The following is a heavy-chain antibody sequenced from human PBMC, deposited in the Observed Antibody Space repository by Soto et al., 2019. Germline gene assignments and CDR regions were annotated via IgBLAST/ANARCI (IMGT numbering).Heavy chain of an antibody. CDR3: AQGGVRMDV. D-gene: IGHD3-16*01. V-gene: IGHV4-59*01. J-gene: IGHJ6*02. CDR2: IFYSGTT. CDR1: GGSISSSC. Sequence: SETLSLTCTLSGGSISSSCWSWVRQPPGKGLEWIGYIFYSGTTNYNPSLKSRVTMSVDTPKNQFSLRLNSVTAADTAVYYCAQGGVRMDVWGQGTTVTVSS.